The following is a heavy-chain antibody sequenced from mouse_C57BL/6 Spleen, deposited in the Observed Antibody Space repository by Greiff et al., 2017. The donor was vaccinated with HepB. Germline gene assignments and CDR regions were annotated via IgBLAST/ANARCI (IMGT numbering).Heavy chain of an antibody. CDR3: ARGPYYYGSSYGYFDY. Sequence: QVQLQQSGPELVKPGASVKISCKASGYAFSSSWMNWVKQRPGKGLEWIGRIYPGDGDTNYNGKFKGKATLTADKSSSTAYMQLSSLTSEDSAVYFCARGPYYYGSSYGYFDYWGQGTTLTVSS. V-gene: IGHV1-82*01. J-gene: IGHJ2*01. CDR1: GYAFSSSW. CDR2: IYPGDGDT. D-gene: IGHD1-1*01.